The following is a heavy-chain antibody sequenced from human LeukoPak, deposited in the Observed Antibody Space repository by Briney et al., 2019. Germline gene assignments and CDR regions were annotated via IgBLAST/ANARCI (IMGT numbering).Heavy chain of an antibody. D-gene: IGHD2-2*01. J-gene: IGHJ4*02. CDR1: GYTFTSHG. CDR2: ISAFNGET. CDR3: ARAPSKTSRRYPYFDY. Sequence: ASVKVSCKTYGYTFTSHGISWVRQAPGQGLEWMGWISAFNGETHYAQNLQGRVTMTTDTSTSTAYMELRSLRFDDTAVYYCARAPSKTSRRYPYFDYWRQGTRLPVPS. V-gene: IGHV1-18*01.